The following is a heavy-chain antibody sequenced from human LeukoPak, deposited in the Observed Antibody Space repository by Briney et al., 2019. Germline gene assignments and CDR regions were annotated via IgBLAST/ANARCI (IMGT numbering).Heavy chain of an antibody. CDR2: IYYSGST. CDR1: GGSISSGDYY. CDR3: AGGDYYDSSGYYPGVNY. Sequence: RPSETLSLTCTVSGGSISSGDYYWSWIRQPPGKGLEWIGYIYYSGSTYYNPSLKSRVTISVDTSKNQFSLKLSSVTAADTAVYYCAGGDYYDSSGYYPGVNYWGRGTLVTVSS. V-gene: IGHV4-30-4*08. D-gene: IGHD3-22*01. J-gene: IGHJ4*02.